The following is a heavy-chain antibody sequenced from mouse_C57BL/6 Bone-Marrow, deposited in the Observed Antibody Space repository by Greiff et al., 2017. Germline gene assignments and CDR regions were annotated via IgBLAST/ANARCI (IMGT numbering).Heavy chain of an antibody. CDR2: IEPETGGT. Sequence: VQLQQSGAELVRPGASVTLSCKASGYTFTDYEMHWVKQTPVHGLEWIGAIEPETGGTAYNQKFKGKAILTADKSSSTAYMELRSLTSEDSAFYYCTRDGYYVKFAYWGQGTLVTVSA. J-gene: IGHJ3*01. D-gene: IGHD2-3*01. CDR1: GYTFTDYE. CDR3: TRDGYYVKFAY. V-gene: IGHV1-15*01.